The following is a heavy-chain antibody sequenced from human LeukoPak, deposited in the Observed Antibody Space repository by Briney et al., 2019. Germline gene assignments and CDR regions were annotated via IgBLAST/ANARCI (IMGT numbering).Heavy chain of an antibody. CDR2: FYSGGST. D-gene: IGHD5-12*01. J-gene: IGHJ4*02. V-gene: IGHV3-66*01. Sequence: GGSLRLSCAASGFAVSSNYMNRVRQAPGKGLEWLSVFYSGGSTDYADSVKGRFTMSRDNSQNTLYLQMNSLRAEDTAVYYCARGRGYSGYDESYPFDYWGQGTLVTVSS. CDR3: ARGRGYSGYDESYPFDY. CDR1: GFAVSSNY.